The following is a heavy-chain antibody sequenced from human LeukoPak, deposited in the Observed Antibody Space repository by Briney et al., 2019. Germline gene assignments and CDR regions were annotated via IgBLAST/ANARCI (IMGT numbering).Heavy chain of an antibody. Sequence: PGGSLRLSCAASGFTFSSYAMHWVRQAPGKGLEWVAGISGSAGNTYYADSVKGRFTISRDTSKNTLYLQMNSLRAEDTAVYYCAKGMTTVTIDAFDIWGQGTMVTVSS. CDR3: AKGMTTVTIDAFDI. J-gene: IGHJ3*02. D-gene: IGHD4-17*01. V-gene: IGHV3-23*01. CDR1: GFTFSSYA. CDR2: ISGSAGNT.